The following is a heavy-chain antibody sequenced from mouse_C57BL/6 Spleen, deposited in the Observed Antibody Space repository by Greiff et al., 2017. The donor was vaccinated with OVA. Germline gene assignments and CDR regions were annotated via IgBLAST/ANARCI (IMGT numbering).Heavy chain of an antibody. Sequence: QVQLKQPGAELVKPGASVKLSCKASGYTFTSYWMHWVKQRPGQGLEWIGMIHPNSGSTNYNEKFKSKATLTVDKSSSTAYMQLSSLTSEDSAVYYCARGVGLDAMDYWGQGTSVTVSS. CDR3: ARGVGLDAMDY. D-gene: IGHD4-1*01. CDR1: GYTFTSYW. J-gene: IGHJ4*01. V-gene: IGHV1-64*01. CDR2: IHPNSGST.